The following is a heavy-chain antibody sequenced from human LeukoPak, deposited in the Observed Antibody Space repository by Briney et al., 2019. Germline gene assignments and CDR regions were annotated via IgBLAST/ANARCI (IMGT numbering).Heavy chain of an antibody. D-gene: IGHD3-22*01. Sequence: GGSLRLSCAASGFTFSSYAMHWVRQAPGKGLEWVAVISYDGSNKYYADSVKGRFTISRDYPKNTLYLQMNSLRAEDTAVYYCTRSPYYYDSRWGQGTLVTVSS. J-gene: IGHJ4*02. CDR2: ISYDGSNK. CDR3: TRSPYYYDSR. CDR1: GFTFSSYA. V-gene: IGHV3-30-3*01.